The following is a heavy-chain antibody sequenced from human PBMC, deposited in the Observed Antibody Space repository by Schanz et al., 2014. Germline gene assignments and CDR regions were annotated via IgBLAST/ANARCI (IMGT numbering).Heavy chain of an antibody. CDR1: GFNFSDYA. J-gene: IGHJ5*01. CDR3: AKTPREYCNYDNCPNWFDS. CDR2: ISGGGGTT. Sequence: EVHLLESGGGLVPPGGSLRLSCAASGFNFSDYAMCWVRQAPGKGLEWVSAISGGGGTTYYTESVKGRFTISRDNSKSTLYLQMNSLRAEDTAVYYCAKTPREYCNYDNCPNWFDSWGQGTLVTASS. V-gene: IGHV3-23*01. D-gene: IGHD2-15*01.